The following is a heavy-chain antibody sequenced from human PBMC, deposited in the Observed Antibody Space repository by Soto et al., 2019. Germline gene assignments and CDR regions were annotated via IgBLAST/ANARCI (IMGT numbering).Heavy chain of an antibody. J-gene: IGHJ4*02. CDR1: GYRFTSYW. Sequence: PGESLKISCEGSGYRFTSYWIGWVRQMPGKGLEWMGIIHPGDSDTRYSPSFQGQVTISVDKSISTAYLQWSSLKASDTAMYYRATLKRGPYYFDYWGQGTRVTVSS. CDR2: IHPGDSDT. V-gene: IGHV5-51*01. D-gene: IGHD3-16*01. CDR3: ATLKRGPYYFDY.